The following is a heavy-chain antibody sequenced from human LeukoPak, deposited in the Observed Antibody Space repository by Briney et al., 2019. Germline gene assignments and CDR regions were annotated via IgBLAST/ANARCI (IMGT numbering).Heavy chain of an antibody. V-gene: IGHV1-2*02. CDR1: GYTFTGYY. CDR3: ARGVDFWSAPDAFDI. D-gene: IGHD3-3*01. Sequence: ASVKVSCTSSGYTFTGYYLHWVCLAHGQGLGWMGWINPNTGGTTYSEKVQGSVTMTRYTSISTAYMELNRLRADDAAMYFCARGVDFWSAPDAFDIWGQGTMVTVSS. J-gene: IGHJ3*02. CDR2: INPNTGGT.